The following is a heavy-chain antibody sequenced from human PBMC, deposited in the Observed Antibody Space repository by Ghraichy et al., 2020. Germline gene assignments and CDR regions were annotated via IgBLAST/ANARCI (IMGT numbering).Heavy chain of an antibody. CDR3: APAEMD. CDR1: GFAISNKW. V-gene: IGHV3-74*01. Sequence: GESLNISCAASGFAISNKWMHWARQAPGKGLVWVSLISREGTTNYADSVKGRFTISRDNAKNTLYLQMNSLSAEDTAVYYCAPAEMDWGQGTLVIVSS. CDR2: ISREGTT. J-gene: IGHJ4*02. D-gene: IGHD5-24*01.